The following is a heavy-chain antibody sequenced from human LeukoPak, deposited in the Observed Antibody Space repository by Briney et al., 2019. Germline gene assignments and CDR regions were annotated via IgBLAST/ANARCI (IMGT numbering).Heavy chain of an antibody. CDR3: ARGRPRGYNWFDP. Sequence: SETLSLTCAVYGGSFTGYYWSWIRQPPGKGLEWIGEINHSGSTNYNPSLKSRVTISVDTSKNQFSLKLSSVTAADTAVYYCARGRPRGYNWFDPWGQGTLVTVSS. J-gene: IGHJ5*02. V-gene: IGHV4-34*01. CDR2: INHSGST. CDR1: GGSFTGYY.